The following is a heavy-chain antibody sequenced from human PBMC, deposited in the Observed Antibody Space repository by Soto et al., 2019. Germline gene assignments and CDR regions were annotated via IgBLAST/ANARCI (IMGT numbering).Heavy chain of an antibody. D-gene: IGHD6-6*01. J-gene: IGHJ3*02. CDR3: ARGPGIAARMGAFDI. CDR2: INPSGGST. V-gene: IGHV1-46*03. CDR1: GYTFTSYY. Sequence: QVQLVQSGAEVKKPGASVKVSCKASGYTFTSYYMHWVRQAPGQGLEWMGIINPSGGSTSYAQKFQGRVTMTRDTCTSTVYMELSSLRSEDTAVYYCARGPGIAARMGAFDIWGQGTMVTVSS.